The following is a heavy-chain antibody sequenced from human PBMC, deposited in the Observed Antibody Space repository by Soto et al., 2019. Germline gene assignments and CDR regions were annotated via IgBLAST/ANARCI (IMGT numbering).Heavy chain of an antibody. V-gene: IGHV4-30-4*01. CDR1: GASISSGDYY. Sequence: VQLQGSGPGLVKPSQTLPLTCTVSGASISSGDYYWSWIRQPPGKGLEWIGYISYSGSSYYNPSLKSRVTISVDTCKNQFSLSLNSVTAADTAVYYCAGSETYYYASGINWGQGGLVIVSS. CDR3: AGSETYYYASGIN. CDR2: ISYSGSS. D-gene: IGHD3-10*01. J-gene: IGHJ4*02.